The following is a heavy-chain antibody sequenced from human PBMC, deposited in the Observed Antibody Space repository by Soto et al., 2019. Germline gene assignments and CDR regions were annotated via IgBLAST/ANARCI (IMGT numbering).Heavy chain of an antibody. CDR2: INHSGST. CDR1: GGSFSGYY. J-gene: IGHJ4*02. D-gene: IGHD2-15*01. Sequence: QVQLQQWGAGLLKPSETLSLTCAVYGGSFSGYYWSWIRQPPGKGLEWIGEINHSGSTNYNPSLKRRVTISVDTSKNQFSLKLSSVTAADTAVYYCARVRCRRSSCYYFDYWGQGTLVTVSS. CDR3: ARVRCRRSSCYYFDY. V-gene: IGHV4-34*01.